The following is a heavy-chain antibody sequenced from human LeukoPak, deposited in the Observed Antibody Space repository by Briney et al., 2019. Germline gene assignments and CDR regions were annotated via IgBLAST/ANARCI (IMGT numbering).Heavy chain of an antibody. J-gene: IGHJ4*02. CDR1: GGSISRYY. Sequence: SETLPLTCTVSGGSISRYYWSWIRQPPGKGLERIGFISYSGSTTYNPSLKSRVTISLDTSKNQFSLNLSSVTGADTAVYHCARGGPGSGYHYYLDYWGQGTLVTVSS. D-gene: IGHD3-22*01. CDR3: ARGGPGSGYHYYLDY. V-gene: IGHV4-59*01. CDR2: ISYSGST.